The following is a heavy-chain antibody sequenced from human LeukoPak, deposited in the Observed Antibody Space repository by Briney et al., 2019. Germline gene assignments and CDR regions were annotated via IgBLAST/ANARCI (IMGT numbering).Heavy chain of an antibody. D-gene: IGHD1-26*01. CDR1: GFTFSSYW. Sequence: GGSLRLSCAAPGFTFSSYWMTWVRQAPGKGLEWVANIKQDESEKYYVDSVKGRSTISRDNAKDSLYLQMNSLRAEDTAVYYCARVRRLHSSGSYYFDYWGQGTLVTVSS. V-gene: IGHV3-7*01. CDR2: IKQDESEK. CDR3: ARVRRLHSSGSYYFDY. J-gene: IGHJ4*02.